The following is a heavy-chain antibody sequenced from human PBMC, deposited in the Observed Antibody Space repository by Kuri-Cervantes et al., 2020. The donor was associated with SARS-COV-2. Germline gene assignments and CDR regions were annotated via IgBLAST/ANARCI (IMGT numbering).Heavy chain of an antibody. J-gene: IGHJ6*03. CDR2: IKQDGSEK. Sequence: GESLKISCAASGFTFSSYWMSWVRQAPVKGLEWVANIKQDGSEKYYVDSVKGRFTISRDNAKNSLYLQMNSLRAEDTAVYYCARDRKYYDFWSGPNYYMDVWGKGTTVTVSS. CDR3: ARDRKYYDFWSGPNYYMDV. D-gene: IGHD3-3*01. V-gene: IGHV3-7*01. CDR1: GFTFSSYW.